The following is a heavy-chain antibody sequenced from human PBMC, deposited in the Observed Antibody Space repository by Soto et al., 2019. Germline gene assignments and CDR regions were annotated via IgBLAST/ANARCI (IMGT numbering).Heavy chain of an antibody. Sequence: PGGSLRLSCAASGFTFSSYAMSWVRQAPGKGLEWVSAISGSGGSTYYADSVKGRFTISRDNSKNTLYLQMNSLRAEDTAVYYRARPTSHYDSSGPPGYSGHGTLLTVSS. CDR2: ISGSGGST. V-gene: IGHV3-23*01. CDR3: ARPTSHYDSSGPPGY. CDR1: GFTFSSYA. D-gene: IGHD3-22*01. J-gene: IGHJ1*01.